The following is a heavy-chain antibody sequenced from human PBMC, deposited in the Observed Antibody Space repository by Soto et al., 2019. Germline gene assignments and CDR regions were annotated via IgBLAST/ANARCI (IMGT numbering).Heavy chain of an antibody. CDR1: GYSLTSDYY. Sequence: PSETLSLTCAVSGYSLTSDYYWGWIRQPPGKGLEWIGSIYSGSTYYNPSLKSRVTISVDTSKNQFSLRLTSVTAADTAMYYCAKKGYYPSGKINLFDSWGQGTLVTVSS. CDR2: IYSGST. D-gene: IGHD3-10*01. J-gene: IGHJ4*02. V-gene: IGHV4-38-2*01. CDR3: AKKGYYPSGKINLFDS.